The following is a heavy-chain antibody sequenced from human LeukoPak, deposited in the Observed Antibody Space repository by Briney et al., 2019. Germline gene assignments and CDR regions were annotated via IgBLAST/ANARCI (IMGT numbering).Heavy chain of an antibody. V-gene: IGHV4-34*01. D-gene: IGHD5-18*01. CDR1: GGSFSGYY. J-gene: IGHJ4*02. CDR3: ARSGYSYGYSGQFDY. CDR2: INHSGST. Sequence: PSETLSLTCAVYGGSFSGYYWSWTRQPPGKGLEWIGEINHSGSTNYNPSLKSRVTISVDTSKNQFSLKLSSVTAADTAVYYCARSGYSYGYSGQFDYWGQGTLVTVSS.